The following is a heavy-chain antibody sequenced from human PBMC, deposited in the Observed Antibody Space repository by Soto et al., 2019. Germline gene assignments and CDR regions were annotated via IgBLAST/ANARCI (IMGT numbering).Heavy chain of an antibody. CDR2: IIPLSGTS. Sequence: GASVKVSCKASGGTFSSYAISWVRQAPGQGLEWMGEIIPLSGTSNYAQKFQGRVTITADESTSTAYLELSSLRSDDTAVYYCAREGGDYYDTSGYSQAFDYWGQGTLVTVSS. J-gene: IGHJ4*02. V-gene: IGHV1-69*13. CDR1: GGTFSSYA. CDR3: AREGGDYYDTSGYSQAFDY. D-gene: IGHD3-22*01.